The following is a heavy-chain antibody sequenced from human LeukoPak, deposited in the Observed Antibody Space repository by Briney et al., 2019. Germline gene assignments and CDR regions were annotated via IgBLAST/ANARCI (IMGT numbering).Heavy chain of an antibody. CDR3: ARSVVGQNSPAFDI. CDR1: GGSFSGYY. Sequence: PSXTLSLTCAVYGGSFSGYYWSWIRQPPGKGLEWIEEINHSGSTNYNPSLKSRVTISVDTSKNQFSLKLSSVTAADTAVYYCARSVVGQNSPAFDIWGQGTMVTVSS. CDR2: INHSGST. V-gene: IGHV4-34*01. J-gene: IGHJ3*02. D-gene: IGHD1-26*01.